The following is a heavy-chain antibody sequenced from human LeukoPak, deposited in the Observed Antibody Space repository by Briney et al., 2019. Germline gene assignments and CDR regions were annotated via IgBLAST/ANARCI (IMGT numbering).Heavy chain of an antibody. CDR1: GFTVSNNY. J-gene: IGHJ4*02. CDR2: IYSGGST. V-gene: IGHV3-53*01. Sequence: GGSLRLSCAASGFTVSNNYMSWVRQAPGKGLEWVSVIYSGGSTYYADSVKGRFTISRDSSKNTVYLQMNSLRAEDTAVYYCARGYRSNISWFNFDYWGQGTQVTVSS. D-gene: IGHD6-13*01. CDR3: ARGYRSNISWFNFDY.